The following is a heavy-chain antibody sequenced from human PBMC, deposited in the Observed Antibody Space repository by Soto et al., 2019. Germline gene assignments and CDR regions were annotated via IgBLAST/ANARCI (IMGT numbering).Heavy chain of an antibody. J-gene: IGHJ4*02. CDR3: ARDATSIAARQYFDY. V-gene: IGHV1-46*03. Sequence: ASVKVSCKASGYTFTSYDMHWVRQGPGQGLEWMGIINPSGGSTSYAQKFQGRVTMTRDTSTSTVYMELSSLRSEDTAVYYCARDATSIAARQYFDYWGQGTLVTVSS. D-gene: IGHD6-6*01. CDR1: GYTFTSYD. CDR2: INPSGGST.